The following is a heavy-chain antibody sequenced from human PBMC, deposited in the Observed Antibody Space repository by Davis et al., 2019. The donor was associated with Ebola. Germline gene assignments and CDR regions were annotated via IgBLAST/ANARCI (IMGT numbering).Heavy chain of an antibody. CDR1: GYTFTEYY. J-gene: IGHJ5*02. D-gene: IGHD4-11*01. CDR2: INPNSGGT. CDR3: ARDTVLYSGFDP. V-gene: IGHV1-2*02. Sequence: ASVKVSCKASGYTFTEYYMHWVRQAPGQGLEWMGWINPNSGGTNYAQKFQGRVTMTRDTSISTAYMELSRLRSDDTAVYYCARDTVLYSGFDPWGQGTLVTVSS.